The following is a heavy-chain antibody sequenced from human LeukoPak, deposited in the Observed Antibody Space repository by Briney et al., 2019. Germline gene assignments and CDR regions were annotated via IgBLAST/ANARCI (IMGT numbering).Heavy chain of an antibody. J-gene: IGHJ6*03. CDR1: GFTFSSYA. Sequence: PGGSLRLSCAASGFTFSSYAMSWVRQAPGKGLEWVAFIRYDGSNKYYADSVKGRFTISRDNSKNTLYLQMNSLRAEDTAVYYCANSLLWFGELLYPVDYYYYMDVWGKGTTVTVSS. D-gene: IGHD3-10*01. CDR2: IRYDGSNK. V-gene: IGHV3-30*02. CDR3: ANSLLWFGELLYPVDYYYYMDV.